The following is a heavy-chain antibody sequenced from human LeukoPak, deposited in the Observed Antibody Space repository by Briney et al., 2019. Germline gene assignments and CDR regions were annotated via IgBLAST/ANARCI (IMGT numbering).Heavy chain of an antibody. D-gene: IGHD2-2*01. Sequence: GGSLRLSCAGSGFTFSDYYMSWIRQAPGEGREWVSYIGSSGRTIYYTDSVKGRFPISRDNAKNSLYLQMNSLRAEDTAVYYCARADCISSSCYELDYWGQGTLVTVSS. V-gene: IGHV3-11*04. CDR1: GFTFSDYY. CDR2: IGSSGRTI. CDR3: ARADCISSSCYELDY. J-gene: IGHJ4*02.